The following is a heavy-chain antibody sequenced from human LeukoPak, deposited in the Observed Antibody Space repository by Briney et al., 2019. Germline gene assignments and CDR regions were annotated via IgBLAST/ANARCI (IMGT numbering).Heavy chain of an antibody. Sequence: SETLSLTCTVSGGSISGGGYYWSWIRQHPGKGLGWIGDIYYIGSAYYNPSLNSRVTRSVDTSKNQFSPKLRSVTPADTAVYYCARDPIYAHAFDIWGQGAVVTVSS. V-gene: IGHV4-31*03. D-gene: IGHD2-2*01. CDR2: IYYIGSA. CDR1: GGSISGGGYY. J-gene: IGHJ3*02. CDR3: ARDPIYAHAFDI.